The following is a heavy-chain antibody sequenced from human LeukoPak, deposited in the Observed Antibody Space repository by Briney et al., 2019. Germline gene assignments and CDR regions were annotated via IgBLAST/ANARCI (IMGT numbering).Heavy chain of an antibody. Sequence: PGESLRLSCAASGFTFTSYAMNWVRQAPGKGLEWVSTVSGSGGSTYYADSVKGRFTISRDNSKNTLYLQMNSLRAEDTAVYYCARDRDYYDSSGYYLHDAFDIWGQGTMVTVSS. CDR3: ARDRDYYDSSGYYLHDAFDI. CDR2: VSGSGGST. V-gene: IGHV3-23*01. CDR1: GFTFTSYA. J-gene: IGHJ3*02. D-gene: IGHD3-22*01.